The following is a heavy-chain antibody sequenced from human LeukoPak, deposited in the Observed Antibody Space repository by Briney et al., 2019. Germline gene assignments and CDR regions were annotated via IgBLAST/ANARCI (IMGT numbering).Heavy chain of an antibody. CDR3: AGTWSFDY. Sequence: GGSLRLSCAVSGFTFSNDWMHGVRQAPGKGLLWVSRISGGGTTTNYADSVKGRLTISRAKAKNMLYLQMDSLRAEDTAVYYCAGTWSFDYWGQGTLVTVSS. CDR1: GFTFSNDW. D-gene: IGHD2-15*01. V-gene: IGHV3-74*01. CDR2: ISGGGTTT. J-gene: IGHJ4*02.